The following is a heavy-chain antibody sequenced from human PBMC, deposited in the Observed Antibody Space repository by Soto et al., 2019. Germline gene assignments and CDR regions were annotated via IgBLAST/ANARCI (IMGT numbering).Heavy chain of an antibody. Sequence: ASVKVSCKASGYTFTSYDINWVRQATGQGLEWMGWMNPNSGNTGYAQKFQGRVTMTRNTSISTAYMELSSLRSEDTAVYYCARAVGTTQLPHEVVWFYPWGQGTLVTVSS. CDR2: MNPNSGNT. D-gene: IGHD2-2*01. J-gene: IGHJ5*02. CDR1: GYTFTSYD. V-gene: IGHV1-8*01. CDR3: ARAVGTTQLPHEVVWFYP.